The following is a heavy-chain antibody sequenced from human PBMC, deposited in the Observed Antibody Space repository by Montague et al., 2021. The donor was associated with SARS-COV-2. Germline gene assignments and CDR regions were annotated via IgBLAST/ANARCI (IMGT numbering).Heavy chain of an antibody. CDR1: GGSFSTYS. D-gene: IGHD3-16*02. CDR2: IHHGGST. CDR3: ARLGDGVVSSPILGDVPYYSYYYMDV. Sequence: SETLSLTCAVHGGSFSTYSWNWIRQPPGKGLEWIGEIHHGGSTNYNPSLKSRVTISADTSKNQFSLNLTSVAAADTAVYYCARLGDGVVSSPILGDVPYYSYYYMDVWGKGTTVTVSS. J-gene: IGHJ6*03. V-gene: IGHV4-34*01.